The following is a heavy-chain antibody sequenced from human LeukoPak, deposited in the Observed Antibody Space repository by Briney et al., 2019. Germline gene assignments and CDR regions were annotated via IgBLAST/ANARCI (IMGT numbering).Heavy chain of an antibody. V-gene: IGHV3-30*03. J-gene: IGHJ6*03. CDR3: ARRVAAAGKNPFYYYYYMDV. CDR2: ISYDGSNK. CDR1: GFTFSSYG. D-gene: IGHD6-13*01. Sequence: PGGSLRLSCAASGFTFSSYGMHWVRQAPGKGLEWVAVISYDGSNKYYADSVKGRFTISRDNSKNTLYLQMNSLRAEDTAVYYCARRVAAAGKNPFYYYYYMDVWGKGTTVTISS.